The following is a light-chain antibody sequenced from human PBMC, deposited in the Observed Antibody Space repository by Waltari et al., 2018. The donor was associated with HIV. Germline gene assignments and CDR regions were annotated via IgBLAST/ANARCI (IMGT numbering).Light chain of an antibody. Sequence: DIQTTQSPSTLSASVGDRVTITCRDSQSISSWLAWYQQKPGKAPKLLIYKASNLDSGVPSRFSGSGSGTEFALTISSLQPDDFATYYCQQYSTYPAFGQGTKVESK. CDR3: QQYSTYPA. V-gene: IGKV1-5*03. CDR2: KAS. J-gene: IGKJ1*01. CDR1: QSISSW.